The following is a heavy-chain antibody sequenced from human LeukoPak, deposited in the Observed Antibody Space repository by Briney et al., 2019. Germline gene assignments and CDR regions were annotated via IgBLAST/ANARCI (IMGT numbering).Heavy chain of an antibody. Sequence: GGSLRLSCAASGFTFDDYAMLWVRQAPGKGLEWVSGISWNSGSIGYADSVKGRFTISRDNAKNSLYLQMNSLRAEDTAVYYCAKGSYYDSWFDPWGQGTLVTVSS. CDR2: ISWNSGSI. CDR1: GFTFDDYA. CDR3: AKGSYYDSWFDP. J-gene: IGHJ5*02. D-gene: IGHD1-26*01. V-gene: IGHV3-9*01.